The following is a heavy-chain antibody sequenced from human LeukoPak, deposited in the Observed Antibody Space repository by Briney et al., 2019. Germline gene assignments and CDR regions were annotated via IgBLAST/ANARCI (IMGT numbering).Heavy chain of an antibody. CDR2: IIPIFGTA. J-gene: IGHJ5*02. V-gene: IGHV1-69*13. CDR1: GYTFSSYV. D-gene: IGHD5-18*01. Sequence: GASVKVSCKASGYTFSSYVISWVRQAPGQGLEWMGGIIPIFGTANYAQKFQGRVTITADESTSTAYMELSSLRSEDTAVYYCAGGLVTAMAYNWFDPWGQGTLVTVSS. CDR3: AGGLVTAMAYNWFDP.